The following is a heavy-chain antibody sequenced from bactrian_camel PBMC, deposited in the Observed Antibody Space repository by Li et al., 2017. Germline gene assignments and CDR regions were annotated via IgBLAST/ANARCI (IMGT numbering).Heavy chain of an antibody. CDR1: GLDYSRYS. D-gene: IGHD7*01. J-gene: IGHJ6*01. Sequence: DVQLVESGGGSVRAGGSLRLSCSGSGLDYSRYSLGWFRQTPGNEREGVAGITDVGRTSYAESVRGRFAISKDNAENTLYLQMNSLRPEDTAMYYCAADGPLVAPGPIWTADYDVWGQGTQVTVS. V-gene: IGHV3S42*01. CDR2: ITDVGRT. CDR3: AADGPLVAPGPIWTADYDV.